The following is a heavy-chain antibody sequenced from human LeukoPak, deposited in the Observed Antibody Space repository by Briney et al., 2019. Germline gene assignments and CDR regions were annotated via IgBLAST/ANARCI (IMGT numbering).Heavy chain of an antibody. CDR3: AKSYISSWSDFDY. CDR2: ISYGGST. V-gene: IGHV4-59*01. J-gene: IGHJ4*02. D-gene: IGHD6-13*01. Sequence: SETLSLTCTVSGGPINNYYWSWIRQPPGKGLEWIGYISYGGSTRYNPSLESRLTISVDTSKNQFSLRPSSVTVADTAVYYCAKSYISSWSDFDYWGQGALVIVSS. CDR1: GGPINNYY.